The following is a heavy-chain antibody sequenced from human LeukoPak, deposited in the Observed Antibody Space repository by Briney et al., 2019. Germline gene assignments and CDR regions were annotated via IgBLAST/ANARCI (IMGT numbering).Heavy chain of an antibody. V-gene: IGHV3-48*01. CDR2: ISSSSSTI. Sequence: EPGGSLRLSCAASGFTFSSYSMNWVRQAPGKGLEWVSYISSSSSTIYYADSVKGRFTISRDNAKDSLYLQMNSLRAEDTAVYYCARDPLRFLEWGNNWFDPWGQGTLVTVSS. J-gene: IGHJ5*02. D-gene: IGHD3-3*01. CDR1: GFTFSSYS. CDR3: ARDPLRFLEWGNNWFDP.